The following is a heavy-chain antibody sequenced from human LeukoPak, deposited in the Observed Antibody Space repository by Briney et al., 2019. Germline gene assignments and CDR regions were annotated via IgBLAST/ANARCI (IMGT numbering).Heavy chain of an antibody. V-gene: IGHV3-30*18. Sequence: PGRSLRLSCAASGFTFSSYDMHWVRQAPGKGLEWVAVISYDGSNKNYVDSVRGRFTISRDNSDDTVYLQMNSLRADDTAVYYCAKDWWRAEYFQNWGQGTLVTVSS. CDR2: ISYDGSNK. CDR1: GFTFSSYD. D-gene: IGHD2-15*01. CDR3: AKDWWRAEYFQN. J-gene: IGHJ1*01.